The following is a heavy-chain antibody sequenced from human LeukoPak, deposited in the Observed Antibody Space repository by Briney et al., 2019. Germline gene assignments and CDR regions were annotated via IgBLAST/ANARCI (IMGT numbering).Heavy chain of an antibody. CDR2: IYYSGST. CDR1: GYSISSGYY. V-gene: IGHV4-61*01. CDR3: ARDCYTACDY. Sequence: PSETLSLTCTVSGYSISSGYYWGWIRQPPGKGLEWIGYIYYSGSTNYNPSLKSRVTISVDTSKNQFSLKLSSVTAADTAVYYCARDCYTACDYWGQGTLVTVSS. D-gene: IGHD5-18*01. J-gene: IGHJ4*02.